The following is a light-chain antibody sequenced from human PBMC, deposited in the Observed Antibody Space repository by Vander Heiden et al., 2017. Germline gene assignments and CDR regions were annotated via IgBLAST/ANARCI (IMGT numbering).Light chain of an antibody. CDR3: QQSYSTPYT. Sequence: DIQMTQSPSSLSALVGDRVTITCRASQSISSHLNWYQQKPGKAPKLLIYAASSLQSGVPSRFSGSGSGTDFTLTISSLQPEDFATYYCQQSYSTPYTFGQGTKLEIK. CDR2: AAS. J-gene: IGKJ2*01. CDR1: QSISSH. V-gene: IGKV1-39*01.